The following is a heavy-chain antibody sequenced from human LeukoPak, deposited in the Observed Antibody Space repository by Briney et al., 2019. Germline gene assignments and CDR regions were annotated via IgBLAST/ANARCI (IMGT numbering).Heavy chain of an antibody. CDR1: GYTFTDYY. V-gene: IGHV1-46*01. Sequence: ASVKVSCKASGYTFTDYYMHWVRQAPGQGLEWMGILNPSGGNTNFAQKFQGRVTVTRDTSTNTVYMELSSLTSEGTAVYYWARDKGAGRRPFDYWGQGSLVTVSS. D-gene: IGHD4/OR15-4a*01. J-gene: IGHJ4*02. CDR3: ARDKGAGRRPFDY. CDR2: LNPSGGNT.